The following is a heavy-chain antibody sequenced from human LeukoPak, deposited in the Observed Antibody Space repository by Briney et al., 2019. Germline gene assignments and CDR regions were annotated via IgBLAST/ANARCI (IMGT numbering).Heavy chain of an antibody. CDR2: IYHSGST. J-gene: IGHJ3*02. D-gene: IGHD6-6*01. Sequence: SETLSLTCAVSGGSISSSNWWSWVRQPPGKGLEWIGEIYHSGSTNYNPSLKSRVTISVDTSKNQFSLKLSSVTAADTAVYYCARVVEYSSSPDAFDIWGQGTMVTVSS. V-gene: IGHV4-4*02. CDR3: ARVVEYSSSPDAFDI. CDR1: GGSISSSNW.